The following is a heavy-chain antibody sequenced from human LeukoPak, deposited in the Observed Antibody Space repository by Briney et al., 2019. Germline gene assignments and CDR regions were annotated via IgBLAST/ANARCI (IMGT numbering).Heavy chain of an antibody. CDR2: INPNSDGT. CDR3: ARYSGYDEPFEY. V-gene: IGHV1-2*02. D-gene: IGHD5-12*01. Sequence: ASVKVSCKASGYTFTGYYMHWVRQAPGQGLEWMGWINPNSDGTSYAQKFQGRVTMTRDTPVTTAYMELSRLRSDDTAVYYCARYSGYDEPFEYWGQGTLVTVSS. CDR1: GYTFTGYY. J-gene: IGHJ4*02.